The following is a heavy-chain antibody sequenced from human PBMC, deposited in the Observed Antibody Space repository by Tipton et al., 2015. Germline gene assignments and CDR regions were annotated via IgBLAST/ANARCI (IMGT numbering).Heavy chain of an antibody. Sequence: QVQLVQSGAEVKKPGASVKVSCKASGYTFTSYYMHWVRQAPGHGLEWMGIINPSVGSTSYAQKFQGRVTMTRDTSTSTVYMELSSLRSEDTAVYYCARERGVPFGGVNDAFDIWGQGTMVTVSS. V-gene: IGHV1-46*01. J-gene: IGHJ3*02. CDR2: INPSVGST. D-gene: IGHD3-16*01. CDR3: ARERGVPFGGVNDAFDI. CDR1: GYTFTSYY.